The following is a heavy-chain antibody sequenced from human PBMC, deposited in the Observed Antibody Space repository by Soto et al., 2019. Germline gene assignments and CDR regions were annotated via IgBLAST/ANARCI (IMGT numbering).Heavy chain of an antibody. J-gene: IGHJ6*02. D-gene: IGHD1-7*01. CDR3: AAELSFGKESVD. Sequence: QVQVVQSGVEVRRPGSSVKVSCKASGDTFKNCVISWVRQAPGQGLEWMGGIIPLFGTTDFAQRFQGRLTITAHESTTTAYMEPSRLRSEDTATYYCAAELSFGKESVDWGQGTTVIVSS. CDR2: IIPLFGTT. V-gene: IGHV1-69*01. CDR1: GDTFKNCV.